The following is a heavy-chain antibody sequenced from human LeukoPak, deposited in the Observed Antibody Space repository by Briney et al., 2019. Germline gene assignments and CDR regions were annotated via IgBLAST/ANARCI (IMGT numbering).Heavy chain of an antibody. D-gene: IGHD2-2*01. CDR1: GYTFTSYG. J-gene: IGHJ6*04. V-gene: IGHV1-18*01. CDR3: ARADIVVVPAAIIPYYYGMDV. Sequence: ASVKVSCKASGYTFTSYGISWVRQAPGQGLEWMGWISAYNGNTNYAQKLQGRVTMTTDTSTSTAYMELRSLRSDDTAVYYCARADIVVVPAAIIPYYYGMDVWGKGTTVTVSS. CDR2: ISAYNGNT.